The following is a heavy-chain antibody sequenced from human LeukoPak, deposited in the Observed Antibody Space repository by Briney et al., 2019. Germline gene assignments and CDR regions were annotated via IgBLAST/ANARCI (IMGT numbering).Heavy chain of an antibody. V-gene: IGHV4-39*07. CDR2: INHSGST. CDR1: GGSISSSSYY. J-gene: IGHJ5*02. Sequence: PSETLSLTCTVSGGSISSSSYYWGWIRQPPGKGLEWIGEINHSGSTNYNPSLKSRVTISVDTSKNQFSLKLSSVTAADTAVYYCARRRAIVVVITWRWFDPWGQGTLVTVSS. CDR3: ARRRAIVVVITWRWFDP. D-gene: IGHD3-22*01.